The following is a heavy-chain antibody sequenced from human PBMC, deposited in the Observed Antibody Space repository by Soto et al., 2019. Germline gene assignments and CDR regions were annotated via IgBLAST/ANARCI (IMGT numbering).Heavy chain of an antibody. D-gene: IGHD4-17*01. Sequence: EQLQQWGAGLLKPSETLSLTCAVCGGSFSGYYWSWIRQPPGKGLEWIGEINHSGSTNYNPSLKSRVTISVDTSKNQFSLKLSSVTAADTAVYYCASQLRRYYFDYWGQGTLVTVSS. CDR2: INHSGST. CDR3: ASQLRRYYFDY. CDR1: GGSFSGYY. V-gene: IGHV4-34*01. J-gene: IGHJ4*02.